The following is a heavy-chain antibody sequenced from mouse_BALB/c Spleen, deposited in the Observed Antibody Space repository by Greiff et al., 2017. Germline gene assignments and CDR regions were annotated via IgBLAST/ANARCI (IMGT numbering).Heavy chain of an antibody. J-gene: IGHJ4*01. V-gene: IGHV2-6-7*01. CDR2: IWGDGST. CDR3: ARGDDGYFYAMDY. CDR1: GFSLTGYG. Sequence: QVQLQQSGPGLVAPSQSLSITCTVSGFSLTGYGVNWVRQPPGKGLEWLGMIWGDGSTDYNSALKSRLSISKDNSKSQVFLKMNSLQTDDTARYYCARGDDGYFYAMDYWGQGTSVTVSS. D-gene: IGHD2-3*01.